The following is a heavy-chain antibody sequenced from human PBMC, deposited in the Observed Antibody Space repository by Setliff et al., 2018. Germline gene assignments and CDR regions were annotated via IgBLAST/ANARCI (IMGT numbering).Heavy chain of an antibody. D-gene: IGHD2-15*01. CDR1: GFSFRNYE. Sequence: GGSLRLSCAASGFSFRNYEMNWVRQAPGKGLEWVSYISSGTTIFYADSVKGRFTSSRDNARNSLYLHMTSLTVEDTAIYYCARDEVNCSGSKCYSGFDSWGQGTLVTVSS. V-gene: IGHV3-48*03. CDR2: ISSGTTI. CDR3: ARDEVNCSGSKCYSGFDS. J-gene: IGHJ4*02.